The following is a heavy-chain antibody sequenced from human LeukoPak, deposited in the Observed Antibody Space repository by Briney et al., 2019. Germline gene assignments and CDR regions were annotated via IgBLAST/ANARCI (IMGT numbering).Heavy chain of an antibody. CDR3: AREGMATIPHY. CDR1: GFTFSSYA. CDR2: ISYDGSNK. D-gene: IGHD5-24*01. V-gene: IGHV3-30-3*01. Sequence: PGGSLRLSCVASGFTFSSYAMHWVRQAPGKGLEWVAVISYDGSNKYYADSVKGRFTISRDNSKNTLYLQMNSLRAEDTAVYYCAREGMATIPHYWGQGTLVTVSS. J-gene: IGHJ4*02.